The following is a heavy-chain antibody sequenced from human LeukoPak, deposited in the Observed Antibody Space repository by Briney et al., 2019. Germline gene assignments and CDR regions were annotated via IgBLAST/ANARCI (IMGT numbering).Heavy chain of an antibody. CDR1: GFTFANSA. D-gene: IGHD3-16*01. J-gene: IGHJ6*03. CDR2: ISASGHYT. Sequence: VGSLRLSCAVSGFTFANSAMSWVRQAPGKGLEWISGISASGHYTYTADSLKGRFTISRDNSKNTLYLQMNSLRAEDTALYYCAKDGSWGDYQFYFYIDVWGKGTTVTVSS. CDR3: AKDGSWGDYQFYFYIDV. V-gene: IGHV3-23*01.